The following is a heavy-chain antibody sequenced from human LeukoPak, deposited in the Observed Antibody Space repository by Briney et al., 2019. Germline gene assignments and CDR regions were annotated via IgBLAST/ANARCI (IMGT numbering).Heavy chain of an antibody. D-gene: IGHD3-10*01. V-gene: IGHV3-49*04. J-gene: IGHJ4*02. Sequence: GGSLTLSCTASGFTFGDYAMSWVRQPPGKGLEWVGFIRRKGYGGTTQYAASVKGIFSISRDDSKSLAYLQMSSLKTDYTAVYYCTRVRSGNDFDYWGQGTLVTVSS. CDR2: IRRKGYGGTT. CDR3: TRVRSGNDFDY. CDR1: GFTFGDYA.